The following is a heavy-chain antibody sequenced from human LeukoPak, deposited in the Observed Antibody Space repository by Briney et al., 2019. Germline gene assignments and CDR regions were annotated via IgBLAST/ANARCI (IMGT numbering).Heavy chain of an antibody. CDR1: GFTFSSYS. J-gene: IGHJ4*02. CDR3: ARDLPRVVAASLDY. V-gene: IGHV3-21*01. D-gene: IGHD2-15*01. Sequence: GGSLRLSCAASGFTFSSYSMNWVRQAPGKGLEWVSSISSSSSYIYYADSVKGRFTISRDNAKNSLYLQMNSPRAEDTAVYYCARDLPRVVAASLDYWGQGTLVTVSS. CDR2: ISSSSSYI.